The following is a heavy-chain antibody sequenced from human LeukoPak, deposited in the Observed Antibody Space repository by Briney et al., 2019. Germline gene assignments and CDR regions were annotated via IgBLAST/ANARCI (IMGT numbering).Heavy chain of an antibody. J-gene: IGHJ5*02. D-gene: IGHD3-9*01. Sequence: ASVKVSCKASGYTFTSYGISWVRQAPGQGLEWMGWINAYNGNTNYAQKLQGRVTMTTDTSTSTAYMELRSLRSDDTAVYYCARCYDILTGYYAADENANWFDPWGQGTLVTVSS. CDR2: INAYNGNT. CDR1: GYTFTSYG. CDR3: ARCYDILTGYYAADENANWFDP. V-gene: IGHV1-18*04.